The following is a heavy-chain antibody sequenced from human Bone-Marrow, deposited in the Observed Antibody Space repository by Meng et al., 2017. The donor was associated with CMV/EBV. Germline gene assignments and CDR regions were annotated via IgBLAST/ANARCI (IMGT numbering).Heavy chain of an antibody. V-gene: IGHV3-53*01. CDR2: IYSGGST. CDR1: GFTVRSNY. J-gene: IGHJ4*02. CDR3: ASFIFDY. Sequence: EGALVESGAGWIKPGGSLDSSGSALGFTVRSNYMSWVRQAPGKGLEWVSVIYSGGSTYYADSVKGRFTISRDNSKNTLYLQMNSLRAEDTAVYYCASFIFDYWGQGTLVTVFS.